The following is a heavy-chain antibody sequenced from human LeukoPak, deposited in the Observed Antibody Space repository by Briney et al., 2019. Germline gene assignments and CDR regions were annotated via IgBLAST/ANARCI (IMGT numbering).Heavy chain of an antibody. Sequence: ASVKVSCKASGGTFSSYAISWVRQAPGQGLEWMGWISAYNGNTNYAQKLQGRVTMTTDTSTSTAYMELRSLRSDDTAVYYCARGGSGSYAVYFDYWGQGTLVTVSS. J-gene: IGHJ4*02. V-gene: IGHV1-18*01. CDR3: ARGGSGSYAVYFDY. CDR1: GGTFSSYA. CDR2: ISAYNGNT. D-gene: IGHD1-26*01.